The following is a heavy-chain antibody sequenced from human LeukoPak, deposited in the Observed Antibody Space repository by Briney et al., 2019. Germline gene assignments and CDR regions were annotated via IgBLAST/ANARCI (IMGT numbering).Heavy chain of an antibody. J-gene: IGHJ6*02. CDR1: GGSFSGYY. CDR3: ARVNYSNRFYYYYGMDV. CDR2: INHSGST. V-gene: IGHV4-34*01. Sequence: SETLSLTCAVYGGSFSGYYWSWIRQPPGKGLEWIGEINHSGSTNYNPSLKSRVTISVDTSKNQFSLKLSSVTAADTAVYYCARVNYSNRFYYYYGMDVWGQGTTVTVSS. D-gene: IGHD4-11*01.